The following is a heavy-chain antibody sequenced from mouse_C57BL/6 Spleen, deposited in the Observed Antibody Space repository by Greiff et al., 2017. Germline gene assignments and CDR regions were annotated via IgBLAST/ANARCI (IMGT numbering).Heavy chain of an antibody. CDR1: GYSITSGYY. Sequence: EVKLQESGPGLVKPSQSLSLTCSVTGYSITSGYYWNWIRQFPGNKLEWIGYISYDGSNNYNPSLKNRISITCDTSKNQFFLKLNSVPTEDTATYYCARGDGYLAWFAYWGQGTLVTVSA. CDR2: ISYDGSN. D-gene: IGHD2-2*01. J-gene: IGHJ3*01. V-gene: IGHV3-6*01. CDR3: ARGDGYLAWFAY.